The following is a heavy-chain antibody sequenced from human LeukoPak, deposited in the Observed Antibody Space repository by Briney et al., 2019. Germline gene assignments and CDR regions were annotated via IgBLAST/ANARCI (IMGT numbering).Heavy chain of an antibody. J-gene: IGHJ6*02. Sequence: SVKVSCKASGYTFTGYYMHWVRQAPGQGLEWMGWINPSSGGTNYAQKFQGRVTMTRDTSISTAYMELSRLRSDDTAVYYCARAVLWWSQSVYGMDVWGQGTTVTVSS. CDR3: ARAVLWWSQSVYGMDV. V-gene: IGHV1-2*02. CDR1: GYTFTGYY. D-gene: IGHD2-21*01. CDR2: INPSSGGT.